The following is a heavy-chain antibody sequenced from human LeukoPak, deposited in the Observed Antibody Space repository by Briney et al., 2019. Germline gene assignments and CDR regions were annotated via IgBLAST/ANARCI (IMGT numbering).Heavy chain of an antibody. CDR3: VTVYLQGEMATIRVNY. V-gene: IGHV3-15*01. CDR1: GFAFSNAW. J-gene: IGHJ4*02. D-gene: IGHD5-24*01. Sequence: GGSLRLSCAASGFAFSNAWMSWVRQAPGKGLEWVGRIQSKADGGAADYAAPVKGKFTISRDDPKNTVYLQMNSLKTEDTAVYYCVTVYLQGEMATIRVNYWGQGTLVTVSS. CDR2: IQSKADGGAA.